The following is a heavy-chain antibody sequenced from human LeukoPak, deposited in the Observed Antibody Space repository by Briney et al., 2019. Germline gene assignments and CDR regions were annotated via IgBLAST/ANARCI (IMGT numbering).Heavy chain of an antibody. Sequence: GGSLRLSCAASRLTFSSYEMNWVRQAPGKGLEWVSYIRSSGSTIYYADSVKGRFTISRDNAKNSLYLQMNSLRAEDTAVYYCARERGYSGYDYYFDYWGQGALVTVSS. CDR3: ARERGYSGYDYYFDY. V-gene: IGHV3-48*03. J-gene: IGHJ4*02. CDR2: IRSSGSTI. D-gene: IGHD5-12*01. CDR1: RLTFSSYE.